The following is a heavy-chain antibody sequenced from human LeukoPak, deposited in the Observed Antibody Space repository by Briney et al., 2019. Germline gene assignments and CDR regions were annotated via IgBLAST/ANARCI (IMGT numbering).Heavy chain of an antibody. Sequence: SETLSLTCTVSGGSISSGSYYWSWIRQTAGKGLEWIGRIYTSGSTNYNPSLKSRVTISVDTSKNQFSLKLSSVTAADTAVYYCAREVAEAQWSYYFDYWGQGTLVTVSS. J-gene: IGHJ4*02. CDR2: IYTSGST. CDR1: GGSISSGSYY. D-gene: IGHD2-15*01. V-gene: IGHV4-61*02. CDR3: AREVAEAQWSYYFDY.